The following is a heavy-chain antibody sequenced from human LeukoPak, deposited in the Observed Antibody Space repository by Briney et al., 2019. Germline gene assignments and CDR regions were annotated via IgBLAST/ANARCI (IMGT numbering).Heavy chain of an antibody. V-gene: IGHV4-30-4*01. D-gene: IGHD5-12*01. CDR2: IYYSGST. J-gene: IGHJ4*02. Sequence: SETLSLTCTVSGGSINSGAYYWSWIRQSPGKGLEWTGYIYYSGSTYYNPSLRSRITISVDTSKNQFSLKLSSVTAVDTAVYYCAGDDNGYGRNHYWGQGTLVTVSS. CDR3: AGDDNGYGRNHY. CDR1: GGSINSGAYY.